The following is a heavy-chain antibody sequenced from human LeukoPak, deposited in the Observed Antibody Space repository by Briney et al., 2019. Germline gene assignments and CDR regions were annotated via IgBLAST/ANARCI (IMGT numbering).Heavy chain of an antibody. V-gene: IGHV3-20*04. Sequence: GGSLRLSCAASGFTFDDYGMSWVRQAPGKGLEWVSGINWNGGSTGYADSVKGRFTISRDNAKNSLYLQMNSLRAEETALYYCARAGLKNTARVTGYYYYMDAWGKGTRSPSP. D-gene: IGHD5-18*01. CDR2: INWNGGST. CDR3: ARAGLKNTARVTGYYYYMDA. J-gene: IGHJ6*03. CDR1: GFTFDDYG.